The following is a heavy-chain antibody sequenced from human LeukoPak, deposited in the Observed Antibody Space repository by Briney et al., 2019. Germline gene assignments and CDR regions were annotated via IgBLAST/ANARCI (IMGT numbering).Heavy chain of an antibody. J-gene: IGHJ5*02. V-gene: IGHV1-8*03. D-gene: IGHD7-27*01. CDR1: GYTFTSYE. CDR3: ARLRWGSWFDP. Sequence: GASVKVSCKASGYTFTSYEINWVRQATGQGLEWMGWMSPNSGKTGYAQKFQGRITVTRNSSISTAYMELSSLRSEDTAVYYCARLRWGSWFDPWGQGTLVTVSS. CDR2: MSPNSGKT.